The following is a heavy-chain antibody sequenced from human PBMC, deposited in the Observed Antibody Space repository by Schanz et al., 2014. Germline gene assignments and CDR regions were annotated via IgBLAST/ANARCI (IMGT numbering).Heavy chain of an antibody. D-gene: IGHD2-21*01. CDR2: VSASGGGP. Sequence: EVQLLESGGGLVQPGGSLRLSCIGSGFTFRSYALGWVRQAPGKGLEWVSLVSASGGGPFYADSVKGRFTISRDNSNNTVYLQMNTLRAEDTAVYYCAREDCSATSCYFRYWGQGTLXTVSS. V-gene: IGHV3-23*01. CDR3: AREDCSATSCYFRY. CDR1: GFTFRSYA. J-gene: IGHJ4*02.